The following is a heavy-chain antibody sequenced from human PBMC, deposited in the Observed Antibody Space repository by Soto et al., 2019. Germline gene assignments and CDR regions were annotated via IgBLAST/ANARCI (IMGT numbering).Heavy chain of an antibody. CDR1: GYSFSGYG. CDR3: ARGSSSWSLGTGAYFGMDV. V-gene: IGHV1-3*01. CDR2: TSAGNGIT. D-gene: IGHD2-2*01. Sequence: QVQLVQSGAEVKKPGASVKVSCKASGYSFSGYGIHWVRQAPGQRPEWMGWTSAGNGITKFSQQFQGRVAFMRDISASTAYMELSSLTSGDTAVYYCARGSSSWSLGTGAYFGMDVWGQGTTVIVSS. J-gene: IGHJ6*02.